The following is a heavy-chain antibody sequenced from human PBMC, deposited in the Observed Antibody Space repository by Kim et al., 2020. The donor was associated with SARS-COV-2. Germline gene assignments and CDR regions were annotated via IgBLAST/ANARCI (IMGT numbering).Heavy chain of an antibody. D-gene: IGHD3-22*01. V-gene: IGHV3-30*04. J-gene: IGHJ6*02. Sequence: GGSLRLSCAASGFTFSSYAMHWVRQAPGKGLEWVAVISYDGSNKYYADSVKGRFTISRDNSKNTLYLQMNSLRAEDTAVYYCARDQGLASYYYYGMDVWGQGTTVTVSS. CDR3: ARDQGLASYYYYGMDV. CDR1: GFTFSSYA. CDR2: ISYDGSNK.